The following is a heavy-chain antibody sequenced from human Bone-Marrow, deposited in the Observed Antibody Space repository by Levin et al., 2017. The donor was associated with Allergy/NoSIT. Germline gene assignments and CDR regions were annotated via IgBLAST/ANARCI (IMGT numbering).Heavy chain of an antibody. V-gene: IGHV3-48*02. D-gene: IGHD3-22*01. CDR3: AREVPFYYDSSPLLGFES. CDR2: ISSSSSTI. Sequence: GESLKISCAASGFTFSNYNMNWVRQAPGKGLEWVSYISSSSSTIYYAGSVKGRFSISRDNAKNSLYLQMNSLRDEDTAVYYCAREVPFYYDSSPLLGFESWGQGTLVTVSS. CDR1: GFTFSNYN. J-gene: IGHJ4*02.